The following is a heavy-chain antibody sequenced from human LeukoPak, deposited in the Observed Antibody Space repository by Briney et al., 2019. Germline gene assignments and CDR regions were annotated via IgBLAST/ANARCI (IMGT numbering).Heavy chain of an antibody. CDR2: IYYSGST. V-gene: IGHV4-31*03. CDR1: GGSISSGGYY. D-gene: IGHD2-15*01. Sequence: PSETLSLTCTVSGGSISSGGYYWSWIRQHPGKGLEWIGYIYYSGSTYYNPSLKSRVTISVDTSKNQFSLKLSSVTAADTAVYYCARDLLELTPRYCSGGSCYYGRAFDIWGQGTMVTVSS. J-gene: IGHJ3*02. CDR3: ARDLLELTPRYCSGGSCYYGRAFDI.